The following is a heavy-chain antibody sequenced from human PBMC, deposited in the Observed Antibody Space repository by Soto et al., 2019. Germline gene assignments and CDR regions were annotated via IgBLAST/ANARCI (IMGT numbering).Heavy chain of an antibody. CDR1: GYTFTGYY. CDR3: ARARTYSSSWYYFDY. CDR2: INPNSGGT. Sequence: ASVKVSCKASGYTFTGYYMHWVRQAPGQGLEWMGWINPNSGGTNYAQKFQGWVTMTRDTSISTAYMELSRLRSDDTAVYYCARARTYSSSWYYFDYWGQGTLFTVSS. V-gene: IGHV1-2*04. D-gene: IGHD6-13*01. J-gene: IGHJ4*02.